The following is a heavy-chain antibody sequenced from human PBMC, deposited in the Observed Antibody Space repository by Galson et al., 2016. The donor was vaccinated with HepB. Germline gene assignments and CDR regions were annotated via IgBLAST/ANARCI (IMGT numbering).Heavy chain of an antibody. CDR2: ISGSGGSA. D-gene: IGHD3-10*01. CDR1: GFTFSNYA. V-gene: IGHV3-23*01. Sequence: SLRLSCAASGFTFSNYAMSWVRQAPGKGLEWVSAISGSGGSAYYAASVKGRFAISRDNSKNTLYLQMNSLRSEDTAVYYCAREIGRNYYGSGGYYEIDYWGQGTLVTVSS. J-gene: IGHJ4*02. CDR3: AREIGRNYYGSGGYYEIDY.